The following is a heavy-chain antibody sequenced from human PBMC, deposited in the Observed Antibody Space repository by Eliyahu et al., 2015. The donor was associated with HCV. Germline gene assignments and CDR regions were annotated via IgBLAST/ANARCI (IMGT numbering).Heavy chain of an antibody. V-gene: IGHV5-51*01. CDR3: ARRVRHCYTTACHYFDY. D-gene: IGHD3-16*02. CDR2: ISPDDSDT. CDR1: EXSFTRYW. Sequence: EVQLVQSGAEVKKPGESXRISCKGFEXSFTRYWIGWVRQMPGKGLEWMGIISPDDSDTRYXPSLQGQVTMSADTSINTAYLQWSSLRASDTAIYYCARRVRHCYTTACHYFDYWGQGTLVTVSS. J-gene: IGHJ4*02.